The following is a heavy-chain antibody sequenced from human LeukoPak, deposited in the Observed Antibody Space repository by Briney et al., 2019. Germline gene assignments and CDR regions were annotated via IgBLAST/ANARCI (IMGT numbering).Heavy chain of an antibody. V-gene: IGHV3-7*01. CDR1: GFTFSNYW. CDR2: IKQDGSEK. CDR3: ARGSMSRWHLYIDY. Sequence: PGGSLRLSCTASGFTFSNYWMSWVRQAPGKGLEWVASIKQDGSEKYYVESVTGRFTISRDNAKNSLYLQMNTLRAEDTAVYNCARGSMSRWHLYIDYWGQGTLVTVSS. J-gene: IGHJ4*02.